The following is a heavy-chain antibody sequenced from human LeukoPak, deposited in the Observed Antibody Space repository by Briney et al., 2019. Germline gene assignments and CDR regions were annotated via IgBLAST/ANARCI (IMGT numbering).Heavy chain of an antibody. CDR1: GFTVSSNY. CDR3: ARESPRYCSGGSCYSKKPYYYYYGMDV. Sequence: GGSLRLSCAASGFTVSSNYMSWVRQAPGKGLEWVSVIYSGGSTYYADSVKGRFTISRDNSKNTLYLQMNSLRAEDTAVYYCARESPRYCSGGSCYSKKPYYYYYGMDVWGQGTTVTVSS. V-gene: IGHV3-53*01. J-gene: IGHJ6*02. D-gene: IGHD2-15*01. CDR2: IYSGGST.